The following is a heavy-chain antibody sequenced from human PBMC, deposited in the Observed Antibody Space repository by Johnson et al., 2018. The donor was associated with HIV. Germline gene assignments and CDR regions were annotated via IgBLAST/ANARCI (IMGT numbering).Heavy chain of an antibody. D-gene: IGHD3-10*01. J-gene: IGHJ3*01. CDR1: GFTFSTFP. V-gene: IGHV3-30-3*01. Sequence: QVQLVESGGGVVQPGRSLRLSCAASGFTFSTFPMHWVRQAPGKGLEWVAIISYDGSNKYYADSVTGRFTISRDNAKRSLSLQMNSLRAEDTAVYYCARGPVMVRGVTDAFDVWGQGTVVTVSS. CDR3: ARGPVMVRGVTDAFDV. CDR2: ISYDGSNK.